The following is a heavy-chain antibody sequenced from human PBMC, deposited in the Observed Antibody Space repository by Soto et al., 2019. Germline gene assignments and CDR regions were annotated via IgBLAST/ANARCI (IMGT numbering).Heavy chain of an antibody. CDR3: AKGKAARPFGLYYAYGMEV. Sequence: GGSLRLSCAASGFTFSSYAMSWVRQAPGKGLEWVSAISGSGGSTYYADSVKGRFTISRDNSKNTLYLQMNSLRAEDTAVYYCAKGKAARPFGLYYAYGMEVWGQGPTVTVSS. CDR1: GFTFSSYA. J-gene: IGHJ6*02. V-gene: IGHV3-23*01. D-gene: IGHD6-6*01. CDR2: ISGSGGST.